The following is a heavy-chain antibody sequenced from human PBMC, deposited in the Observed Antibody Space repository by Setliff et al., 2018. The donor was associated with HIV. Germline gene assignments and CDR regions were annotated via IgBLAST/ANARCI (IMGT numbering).Heavy chain of an antibody. CDR2: MNPNSGNT. Sequence: ASVKVSCNASGYTFTSYDINWVRQATGQGLEWMGWMNPNSGNTGYAQKFHGRDTLTADMSTNTAYMELRSMTSEDTAVYYCARDHQTMLWLDYWGQGTLVTVSS. CDR1: GYTFTSYD. J-gene: IGHJ4*02. V-gene: IGHV1-8*01. D-gene: IGHD2-21*01. CDR3: ARDHQTMLWLDY.